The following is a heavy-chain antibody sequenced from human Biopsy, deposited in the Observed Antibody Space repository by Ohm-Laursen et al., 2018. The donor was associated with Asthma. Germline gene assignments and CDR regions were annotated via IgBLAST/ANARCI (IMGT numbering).Heavy chain of an antibody. D-gene: IGHD6-6*01. CDR3: ARAVSSSSYWYFDL. CDR2: IYYSGST. J-gene: IGHJ2*01. Sequence: SETLSLTCIASGDAMSTSGSYWGWIRQSPGKGLDWIGSIYYSGSTYYNPSLESRVTISADTSKNHFSLKVTSLTAADTAVYYCARAVSSSSYWYFDLWGRGDLVTVSS. V-gene: IGHV4-39*02. CDR1: GDAMSTSGSY.